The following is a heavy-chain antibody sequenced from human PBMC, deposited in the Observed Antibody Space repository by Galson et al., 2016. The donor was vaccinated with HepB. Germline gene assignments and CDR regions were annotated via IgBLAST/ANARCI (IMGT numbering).Heavy chain of an antibody. CDR1: GYSMTSGYY. J-gene: IGHJ3*01. CDR3: ARADVYSSGRDWEGDGFDV. CDR2: IYHSRGA. D-gene: IGHD3-22*01. V-gene: IGHV4-38-2*01. Sequence: SETLSLTCAVSGYSMTSGYYWGWIRQPPGKGLEWIGHIYHSRGAYYNPSLQSRVTISIDRSRNQFSLKVTSVTAADTAVYYCARADVYSSGRDWEGDGFDVWGQGTMVTVSS.